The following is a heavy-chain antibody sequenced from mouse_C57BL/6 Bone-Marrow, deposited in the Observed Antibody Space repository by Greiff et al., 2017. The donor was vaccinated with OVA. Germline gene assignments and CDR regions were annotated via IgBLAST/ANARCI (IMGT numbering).Heavy chain of an antibody. CDR1: GYTFTSYW. V-gene: IGHV1-55*01. CDR3: ARGPYYGRYYYAMDY. Sequence: QVHVKQSGAELVKPGASVKMSCKASGYTFTSYWITWVKQRPGQGLEWIGDIYPGSGSTNYNEKFKSKATLTVDTSSSTAYMQLSSLTSEDSAVYYCARGPYYGRYYYAMDYWGQGTSVTVSS. D-gene: IGHD1-1*01. CDR2: IYPGSGST. J-gene: IGHJ4*01.